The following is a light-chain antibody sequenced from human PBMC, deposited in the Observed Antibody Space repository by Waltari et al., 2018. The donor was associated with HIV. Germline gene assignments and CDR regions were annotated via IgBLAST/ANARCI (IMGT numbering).Light chain of an antibody. V-gene: IGKV3-20*01. J-gene: IGKJ3*01. CDR1: QSVSSSY. CDR3: QQYGSSFT. CDR2: GAS. Sequence: EIALTQSPGTLSLSPGERATLSCRASQSVSSSYLAWYQQKPGQAPRLLIYGASSSATGIPDRFSGSGSGTDFTLTISRLEPEDFAVYYCQQYGSSFTFGPGTKVDIK.